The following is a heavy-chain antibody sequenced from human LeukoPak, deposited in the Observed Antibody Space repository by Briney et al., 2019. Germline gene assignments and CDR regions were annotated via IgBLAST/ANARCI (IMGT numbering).Heavy chain of an antibody. CDR3: ARVGLERLLWFGEGDYYYGMDV. CDR1: GFTFSSYA. CDR2: ISYDGSNK. J-gene: IGHJ6*02. V-gene: IGHV3-30*04. D-gene: IGHD3-10*01. Sequence: GGSLRLSCAASGFTFSSYAMHWVRQAPGKGLEWVAVISYDGSNKYYADSVKGRFTISRDNSKNTLYLQMNSLRAEDTAVYYCARVGLERLLWFGEGDYYYGMDVWGQGTTVTVSS.